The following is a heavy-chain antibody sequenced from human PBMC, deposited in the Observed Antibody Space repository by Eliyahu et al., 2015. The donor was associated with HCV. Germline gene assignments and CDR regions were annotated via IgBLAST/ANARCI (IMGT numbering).Heavy chain of an antibody. D-gene: IGHD4-17*01. CDR1: YGSITSSSYY. CDR3: ARHVFGDYESGWFDP. J-gene: IGHJ5*02. Sequence: QLQLQESGPGLVKPSETLSLTCSDSYGSITSSSYYWAWIRQPPGKGLEWIGSIYHNGNTYYNPXLKSRVTISVDTSKKKKFSLKLRSMTAADTALYYCARHVFGDYESGWFDPWGQGTLVTVSS. CDR2: IYHNGNT. V-gene: IGHV4-39*01.